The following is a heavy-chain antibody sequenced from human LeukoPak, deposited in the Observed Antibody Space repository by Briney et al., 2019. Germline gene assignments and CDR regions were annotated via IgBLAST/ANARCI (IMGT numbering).Heavy chain of an antibody. CDR2: INPSGGST. D-gene: IGHD3-10*01. Sequence: ASVKVSCKASGYTFTSYYMHWVRQAPGQGLEWMGIINPSGGSTSYAQKFQGRVTMTRDTSTSTVYMELSSLRSEDTAVYYCARDHAYSYGSGSPHRFDPWGQGTLVTVSS. J-gene: IGHJ5*02. V-gene: IGHV1-46*01. CDR3: ARDHAYSYGSGSPHRFDP. CDR1: GYTFTSYY.